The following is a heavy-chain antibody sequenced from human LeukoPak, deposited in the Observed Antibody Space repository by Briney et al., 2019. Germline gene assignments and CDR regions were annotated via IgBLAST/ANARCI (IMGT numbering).Heavy chain of an antibody. D-gene: IGHD5-24*01. CDR2: ISGSGGST. CDR1: GFTFSSYA. V-gene: IGHV3-23*01. J-gene: IGHJ4*02. CDR3: AKAGDGYNLGDY. Sequence: TGGSLRLSCAASGFTFSSYAMSWVRQAPGKGLEWVSAISGSGGSTYYADSVKGRFTISRDNSKNTLYLQMNSLRAEDTAVYYCAKAGDGYNLGDYWGQGTLVTVSS.